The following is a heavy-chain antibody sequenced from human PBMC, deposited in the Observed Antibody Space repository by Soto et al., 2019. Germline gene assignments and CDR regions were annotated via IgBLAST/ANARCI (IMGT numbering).Heavy chain of an antibody. V-gene: IGHV4-39*01. CDR2: IYYSGST. D-gene: IGHD6-19*01. Sequence: QLQLQESGPGLVKPSETLSLTCTVSGGSISSSSYYWGWIRQPPGKGLEWIGSIYYSGSTYYNPSLKSRVTISVDTSKNQFSLKLSSVTAADTAVYYCANIWYVPGGDSSGWAAITVTGGYGMDVWGQGTTVTVSS. J-gene: IGHJ6*02. CDR3: ANIWYVPGGDSSGWAAITVTGGYGMDV. CDR1: GGSISSSSYY.